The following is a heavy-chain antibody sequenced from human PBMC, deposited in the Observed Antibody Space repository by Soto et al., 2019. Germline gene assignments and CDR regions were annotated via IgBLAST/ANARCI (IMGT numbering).Heavy chain of an antibody. J-gene: IGHJ1*01. V-gene: IGHV4-61*01. CDR1: GGSVSSGSYY. Sequence: LSLTCTVSGGSVSSGSYYWSWIRQPPGKGLEWIGYIYYSGSTNYNPSLKSRVTISVDTSKNQFSLKLSSVTAADTAVYYCASARPGLLGATLYFQHWGQGTLVAVSS. CDR3: ASARPGLLGATLYFQH. D-gene: IGHD1-26*01. CDR2: IYYSGST.